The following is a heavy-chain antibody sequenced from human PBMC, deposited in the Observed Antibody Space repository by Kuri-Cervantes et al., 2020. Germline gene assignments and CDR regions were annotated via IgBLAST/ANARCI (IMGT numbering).Heavy chain of an antibody. Sequence: GESLKISCAASGFTFSNYGMHWVRQAPGKGLEWVAVISDDENNKHYADSVKGRFTISRDNSKNTLYLQMNSLRGEDTAVYYCARDPNTDMGIWGQGTLVTVSS. CDR3: ARDPNTDMGI. V-gene: IGHV3-30*03. D-gene: IGHD5-18*01. CDR1: GFTFSNYG. J-gene: IGHJ4*02. CDR2: ISDDENNK.